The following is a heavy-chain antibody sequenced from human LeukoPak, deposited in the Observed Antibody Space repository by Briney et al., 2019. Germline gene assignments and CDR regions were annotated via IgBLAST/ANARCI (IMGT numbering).Heavy chain of an antibody. CDR1: GFSFSSYA. CDR2: ISGSGGST. Sequence: GGSLRLSCAPSGFSFSSYAMSWVRQAPGKGLEWVSAISGSGGSTYYADSVKGRFTISRDNSKNTLYLQMNSLRAEDTAVYYCAKSPAARSWFDPWGQGTLVTVSS. D-gene: IGHD2-2*01. CDR3: AKSPAARSWFDP. V-gene: IGHV3-23*01. J-gene: IGHJ5*02.